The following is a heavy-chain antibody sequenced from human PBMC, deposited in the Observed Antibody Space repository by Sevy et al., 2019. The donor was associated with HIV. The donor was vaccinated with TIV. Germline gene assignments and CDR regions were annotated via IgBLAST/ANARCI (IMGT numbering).Heavy chain of an antibody. CDR1: GYTFSHYF. Sequence: GASVKVSCEASGYTFSHYFIHWVRQVPGQGPEWMGWIDPNVGRTMYTQKFQGRVTMTRDASITTVYMELTRLTSDDTAVYYCARDPGVWESHWYFDHWGRGTLVTVSS. V-gene: IGHV1-2*02. D-gene: IGHD2-21*02. J-gene: IGHJ2*01. CDR3: ARDPGVWESHWYFDH. CDR2: IDPNVGRT.